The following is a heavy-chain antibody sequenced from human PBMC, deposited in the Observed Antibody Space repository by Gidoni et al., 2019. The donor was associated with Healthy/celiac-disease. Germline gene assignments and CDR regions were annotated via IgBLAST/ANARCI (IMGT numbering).Heavy chain of an antibody. V-gene: IGHV3-9*01. J-gene: IGHJ4*02. CDR2: ISWNSGSI. CDR1: GFTFDDYA. CDR3: AKGQGMTQGYSSECFDY. D-gene: IGHD6-19*01. Sequence: EVQLVESGGGLVQPGRSLRLSCAASGFTFDDYAMHWVRQAPGKGLEWVSGISWNSGSIGYADSVKGRFTISRDNAKNSLYLQMNSLRAEDTALYYCAKGQGMTQGYSSECFDYWGQGTLVTVSS.